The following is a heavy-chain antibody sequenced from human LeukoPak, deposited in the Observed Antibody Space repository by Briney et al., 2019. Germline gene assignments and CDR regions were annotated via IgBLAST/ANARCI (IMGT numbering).Heavy chain of an antibody. J-gene: IGHJ3*02. CDR2: IRSKAYGGTT. V-gene: IGHV3-49*04. CDR3: TRRVVVAATSGADAFDI. CDR1: GFTFGDYA. D-gene: IGHD2-15*01. Sequence: GGSLRLSCTASGFTFGDYAMSWVRQAPGKGLEWVGFIRSKAYGGTTEYAASVKGRFTISRDDSKSIAYLQMNSLKTEDTAVYYCTRRVVVAATSGADAFDIWGQGTMVTVSS.